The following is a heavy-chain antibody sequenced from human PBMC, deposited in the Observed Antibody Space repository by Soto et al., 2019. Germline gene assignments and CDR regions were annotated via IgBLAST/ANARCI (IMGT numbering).Heavy chain of an antibody. CDR2: IIPIFGIA. CDR3: ARDRGSFGSGWYLGY. Sequence: GASVKVSCKASGGTFSSYTISWVRQAPGQGLEWMGRIIPIFGIANYAQKFQGRVTITADESTSTAYMELSSLRSEDTAVYYCARDRGSFGSGWYLGYWGQGTLVTVSS. D-gene: IGHD6-19*01. J-gene: IGHJ4*02. V-gene: IGHV1-69*13. CDR1: GGTFSSYT.